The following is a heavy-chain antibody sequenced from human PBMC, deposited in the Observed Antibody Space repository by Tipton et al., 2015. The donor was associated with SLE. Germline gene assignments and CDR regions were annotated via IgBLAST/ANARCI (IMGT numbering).Heavy chain of an antibody. J-gene: IGHJ4*02. D-gene: IGHD2-15*01. Sequence: LRLSCAVYGGSFSGYYWSWIRQPPGKGLEWIGEINHRGSTNYNPSLKSRVTISVDRSKKQFSLKLRSLTAADTAVYYCAGCGGGSCYAYWGRGTPVTVSS. CDR2: INHRGST. V-gene: IGHV4-34*01. CDR3: AGCGGGSCYAY. CDR1: GGSFSGYY.